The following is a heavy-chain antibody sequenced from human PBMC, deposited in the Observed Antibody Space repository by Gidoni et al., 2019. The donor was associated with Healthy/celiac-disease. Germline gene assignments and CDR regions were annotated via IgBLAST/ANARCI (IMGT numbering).Heavy chain of an antibody. CDR1: GFSLSTSGVG. Sequence: QITLKESGPTLVKPTQTLTLTCTFSGFSLSTSGVGVGWIRQPPGKALEWLALIYWDDDKRYSPSLKSRLTITKDTSKNQVVLTMTNMDPVDTATYYCAHSEEESRRIAASDWFDPWGQGTLVTVSS. CDR2: IYWDDDK. D-gene: IGHD6-25*01. V-gene: IGHV2-5*02. CDR3: AHSEEESRRIAASDWFDP. J-gene: IGHJ5*02.